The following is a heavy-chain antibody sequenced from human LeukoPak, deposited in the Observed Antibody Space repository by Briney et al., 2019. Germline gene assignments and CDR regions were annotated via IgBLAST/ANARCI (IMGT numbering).Heavy chain of an antibody. V-gene: IGHV3-23*01. CDR1: GFTFSSYA. J-gene: IGHJ4*02. CDR2: ISASGSSA. CDR3: AKRYCSGSSCTLFDY. Sequence: PGGSLRLSCAASGFTFSSYAMTWVRQAPGKGLEWVSLISASGSSAYYTVSVKGRFTISRDNSENTLYLQMNSLTAEDTAVYYCAKRYCSGSSCTLFDYWGQGTLVTVSP. D-gene: IGHD2-15*01.